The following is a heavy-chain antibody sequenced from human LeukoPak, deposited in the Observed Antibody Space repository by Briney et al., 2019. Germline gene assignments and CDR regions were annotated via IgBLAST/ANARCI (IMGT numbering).Heavy chain of an antibody. CDR1: GGSLSGYY. D-gene: IGHD1-14*01. Sequence: PSETLSLTCAVYGGSLSGYYWSWIRQPPGKGLEWIGEINHSGSTNYNPSLKIRVTISVDTSKNQFSLKLSSVTAADTAVYYCARPVSNYFDYWGQGTLVTVSS. V-gene: IGHV4-34*01. J-gene: IGHJ4*02. CDR2: INHSGST. CDR3: ARPVSNYFDY.